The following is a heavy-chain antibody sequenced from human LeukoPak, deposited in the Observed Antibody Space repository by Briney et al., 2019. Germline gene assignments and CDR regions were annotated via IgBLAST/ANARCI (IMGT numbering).Heavy chain of an antibody. CDR1: GFTFSNAW. CDR3: TVVYYYGSGSYYRIDY. Sequence: GGSLRLSCAASGFTFSNAWMSWVRQAPGKGLEWVGRIKSKTDGGTTDYAAPVKGRFTISRDDSKNTLYLQMNRLKTEDTAVYYCTVVYYYGSGSYYRIDYWGQGTLVTVSS. V-gene: IGHV3-15*01. J-gene: IGHJ4*02. D-gene: IGHD3-10*01. CDR2: IKSKTDGGTT.